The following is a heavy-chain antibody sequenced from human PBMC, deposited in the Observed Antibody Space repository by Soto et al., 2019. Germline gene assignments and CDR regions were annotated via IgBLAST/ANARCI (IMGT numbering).Heavy chain of an antibody. Sequence: QVQLVESGGGLVKPGGSLRLSCAASGFTFSDYYMSWIRQAPGKGLEWVSYISSSSSYTNYADSVKGRFTISRDNAKNSLYLPMNSLRAEDTAVYYCARGPNGLVPTLNYYYGMDVWGQGTTVTVSS. CDR2: ISSSSSYT. D-gene: IGHD3-9*01. CDR3: ARGPNGLVPTLNYYYGMDV. J-gene: IGHJ6*02. V-gene: IGHV3-11*05. CDR1: GFTFSDYY.